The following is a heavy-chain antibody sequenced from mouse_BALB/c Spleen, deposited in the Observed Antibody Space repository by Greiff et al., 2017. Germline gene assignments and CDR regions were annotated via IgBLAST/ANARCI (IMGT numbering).Heavy chain of an antibody. CDR2: INPGSGGT. V-gene: IGHV1-54*01. CDR1: GYAFTNYL. CDR3: ATFAFAY. J-gene: IGHJ3*01. Sequence: VKLMESGAELVRPGTSVKVSCKASGYAFTNYLIEWVKQRPGQGLEWIGVINPGSGGTNYNEKFKGKATLTADKSSSTAYMQLSSLTSDDSAVYFCATFAFAYWGQGTLVTVSA.